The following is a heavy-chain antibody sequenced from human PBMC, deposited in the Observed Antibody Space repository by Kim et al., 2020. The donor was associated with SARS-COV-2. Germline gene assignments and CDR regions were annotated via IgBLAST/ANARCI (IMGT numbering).Heavy chain of an antibody. J-gene: IGHJ6*02. V-gene: IGHV1-69*04. CDR3: ARDGTQDSYGMDV. Sequence: CAQKVKGKGTITADKSTRPAYMELSSLRSGDTAVYYCARDGTQDSYGMDVWGQGTTVTVSS.